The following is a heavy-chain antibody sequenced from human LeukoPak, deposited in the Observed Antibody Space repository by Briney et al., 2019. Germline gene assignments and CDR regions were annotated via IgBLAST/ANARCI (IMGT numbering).Heavy chain of an antibody. D-gene: IGHD3-22*01. J-gene: IGHJ4*02. V-gene: IGHV4-39*01. CDR1: GGSIRSSTYY. Sequence: SETLSLTCTVSGGSIRSSTYYWAWFRQPPGKGLEWIGTIYYTGSTYYKPSLKSRISMSVDTSKNEFSLKLSSVTTADTAVYYCARNYDDTNGYTDWGQGTLVTVSS. CDR3: ARNYDDTNGYTD. CDR2: IYYTGST.